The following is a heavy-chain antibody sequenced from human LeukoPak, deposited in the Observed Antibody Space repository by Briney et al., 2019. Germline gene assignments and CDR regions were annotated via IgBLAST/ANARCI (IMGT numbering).Heavy chain of an antibody. CDR3: ARVRVFYCGSGSYFDY. CDR1: GGSFSGYY. Sequence: SETLSLTCAVYGGSFSGYYWSWIRQPPGKGLEWIGEINHSGSTNYNPSLKSRVTISVDTSKNQFSLKLSSVTAADTAVYYCARVRVFYCGSGSYFDYWGQGTLSPSPQ. CDR2: INHSGST. V-gene: IGHV4-34*01. D-gene: IGHD3-10*01. J-gene: IGHJ4*02.